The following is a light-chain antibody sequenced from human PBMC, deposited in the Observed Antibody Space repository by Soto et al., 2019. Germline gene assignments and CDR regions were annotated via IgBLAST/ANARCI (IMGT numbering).Light chain of an antibody. J-gene: IGKJ1*01. CDR3: QTYDGAPT. CDR2: AVS. CDR1: QGINNA. Sequence: DIQMTQSPSSLSASVGDRVTITCRAGQGINNALAWYQQRPGKVPKLLMYAVSTLQSGVPPRFSGSGSGTDFTLTINSLQPEDVASYDCQTYDGAPTFGQGTKVDIK. V-gene: IGKV1-27*01.